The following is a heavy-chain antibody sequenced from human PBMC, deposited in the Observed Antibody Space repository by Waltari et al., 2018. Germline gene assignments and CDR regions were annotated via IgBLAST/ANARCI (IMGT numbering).Heavy chain of an antibody. Sequence: QVQLQQWGAGLLKPSETLSLTCAVYGWSFSGYYWSWIRQPPGKGLEWIGEINHSGSTNYNPSLKSRVTISVDTSKNQFSLKLSSVTAADTAVYYCARGGFVDCSSTSCYKTSDLLSWFDPWGQGTLVTVSS. CDR2: INHSGST. D-gene: IGHD2-2*02. J-gene: IGHJ5*02. V-gene: IGHV4-34*01. CDR1: GWSFSGYY. CDR3: ARGGFVDCSSTSCYKTSDLLSWFDP.